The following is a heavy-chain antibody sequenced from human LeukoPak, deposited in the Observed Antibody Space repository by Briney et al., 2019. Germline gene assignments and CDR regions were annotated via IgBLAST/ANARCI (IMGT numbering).Heavy chain of an antibody. J-gene: IGHJ6*03. Sequence: GGSLRLSCAASGFTFDDYGMSWVRQAPGKGLEWVSGINWNGGNTGYADSVKGRFTISRDDAKNSLYLQMNSLRAEDTALYYCARAYSGYENYYYYFYMDVWGKGTTVTVSS. CDR3: ARAYSGYENYYYYFYMDV. CDR2: INWNGGNT. D-gene: IGHD5-12*01. CDR1: GFTFDDYG. V-gene: IGHV3-20*04.